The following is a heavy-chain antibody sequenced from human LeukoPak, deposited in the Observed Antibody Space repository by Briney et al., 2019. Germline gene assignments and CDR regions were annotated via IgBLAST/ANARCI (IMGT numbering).Heavy chain of an antibody. CDR1: GFTFDDYA. CDR2: ISWDGGST. CDR3: AKDSSGSYPDAFDI. J-gene: IGHJ3*02. V-gene: IGHV3-43D*03. D-gene: IGHD1-26*01. Sequence: GGSLRLSCAASGFTFDDYAMHWVRHAPGKGLEWVSLISWDGGSTYYADSVKGRFTISRDNSKNSLYLQMNSLRAEDTALYYCAKDSSGSYPDAFDIWGQGTMVTVSS.